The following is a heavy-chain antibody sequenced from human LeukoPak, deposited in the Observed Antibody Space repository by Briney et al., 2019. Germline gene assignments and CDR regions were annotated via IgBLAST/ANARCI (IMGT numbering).Heavy chain of an antibody. V-gene: IGHV3-30*03. D-gene: IGHD6-6*01. J-gene: IGHJ4*02. CDR3: ARGDSSSFYFDY. CDR1: GFTFSSYS. Sequence: GGSLRLSCAASGFTFSSYSMNWVRQAPGKGLEWVAVISYDGSNKYYADSVKGRFTISRDNSKNTLYLQMNSLRAEDTAVYYCARGDSSSFYFDYWGQGTLVTVSS. CDR2: ISYDGSNK.